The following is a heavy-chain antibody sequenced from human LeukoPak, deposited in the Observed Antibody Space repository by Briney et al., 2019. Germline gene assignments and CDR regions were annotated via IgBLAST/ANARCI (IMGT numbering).Heavy chain of an antibody. D-gene: IGHD2-2*01. CDR2: IIPIFGTA. CDR3: ARDLVVVVPAAMTPGGWFDP. V-gene: IGHV1-69*05. Sequence: SVKVSCKASGGTFSSYDISWVRQAPGQGLEWMGRIIPIFGTANYAQKFQGRVTITTDESTSTAYMELSSLRSEDTAVYYCARDLVVVVPAAMTPGGWFDPWGQGTLVTVSS. CDR1: GGTFSSYD. J-gene: IGHJ5*02.